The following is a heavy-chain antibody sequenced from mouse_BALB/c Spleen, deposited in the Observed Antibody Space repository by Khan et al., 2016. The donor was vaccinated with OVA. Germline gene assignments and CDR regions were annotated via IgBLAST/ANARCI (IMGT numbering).Heavy chain of an antibody. CDR2: IYPFNDDT. D-gene: IGHD1-1*01. CDR1: GYTFTSYV. Sequence: VQLKQSGPELVKPGASVKMSCKASGYTFTSYVMHWVKQKPGLGLEWIGYIYPFNDDTKYNEKFKGKATLTSDKSSSTAYMELSSLTSEDSAVYYCAQVGNYYVSFAYWGQGTLVTVSA. CDR3: AQVGNYYVSFAY. V-gene: IGHV1S136*01. J-gene: IGHJ3*01.